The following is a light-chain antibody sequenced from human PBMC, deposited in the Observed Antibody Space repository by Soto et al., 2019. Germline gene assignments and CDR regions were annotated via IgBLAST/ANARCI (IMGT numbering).Light chain of an antibody. V-gene: IGKV3-20*01. CDR3: QQYGSSPIT. J-gene: IGKJ5*01. CDR2: GAS. CDR1: QSAYSSY. Sequence: ELVLTQSPGTLSLSPGDRATLSCRSSQSAYSSYLSWYQQKPGQAPRLLIYGASSRATGIPDRFSGSGSGTDFTLTISRLEPEDFAVYYCQQYGSSPITFGQGTRLEIK.